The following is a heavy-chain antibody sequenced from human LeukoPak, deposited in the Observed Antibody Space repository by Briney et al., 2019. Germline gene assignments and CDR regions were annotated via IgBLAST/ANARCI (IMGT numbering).Heavy chain of an antibody. J-gene: IGHJ4*02. CDR2: INGDGSST. CDR3: AKISRTVTSADFDY. Sequence: INGDGSSTDYADSVKGRFTISRDNAKNTLYLQMSNLRAEDTAVYYCAKISRTVTSADFDYWGQGTLVIVSS. D-gene: IGHD4-17*01. V-gene: IGHV3-74*01.